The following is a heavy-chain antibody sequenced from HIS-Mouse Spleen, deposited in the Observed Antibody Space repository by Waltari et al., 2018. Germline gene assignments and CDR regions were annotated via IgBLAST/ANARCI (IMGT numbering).Heavy chain of an antibody. CDR2: ISSSGSTI. D-gene: IGHD2-2*01. CDR1: GFTFRDYH. V-gene: IGHV3-11*01. J-gene: IGHJ3*02. Sequence: QVQLVESGGGLVKPVGSLRLSCAASGFTFRDYHTSLIRQAPGKGLEWVSYISSSGSTIYYADSVKGRFTISRDNAKNSLYLQMNSLRAEDTAVYYCARKDIVVVPAAMGGAFDIWGQGTMVTVSS. CDR3: ARKDIVVVPAAMGGAFDI.